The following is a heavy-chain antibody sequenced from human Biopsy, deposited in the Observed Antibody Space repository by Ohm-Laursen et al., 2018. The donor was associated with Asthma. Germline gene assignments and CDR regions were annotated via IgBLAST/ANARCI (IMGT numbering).Heavy chain of an antibody. CDR2: ISVYNGNT. V-gene: IGHV1-18*01. Sequence: GSSVKVSCKTSGYTFNSAGITWVRQAPGHGLEWMGWISVYNGNTKVAQKLQDRVTMITDTSTSTAYMELRSLRSDDTAVYFCARAVDYSHYYGIDVWGQGTTATVS. CDR3: ARAVDYSHYYGIDV. D-gene: IGHD3-10*01. J-gene: IGHJ6*02. CDR1: GYTFNSAG.